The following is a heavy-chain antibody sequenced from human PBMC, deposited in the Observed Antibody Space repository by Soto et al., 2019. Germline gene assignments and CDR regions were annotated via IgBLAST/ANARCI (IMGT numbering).Heavy chain of an antibody. CDR3: ATVGRGYSSAPRFCFEY. D-gene: IGHD5-18*01. CDR1: GGIFSSNA. Sequence: QVQLVQSGAEVKKPGSSVKVSCQASGGIFSSNAISWVRQAPGQGLEWMGGILPIFDTTHYAQKFQGRVRITADESTSTAYMELSSLKSEDTALYSCATVGRGYSSAPRFCFEYWGQGTLVTVSS. J-gene: IGHJ4*02. CDR2: ILPIFDTT. V-gene: IGHV1-69*01.